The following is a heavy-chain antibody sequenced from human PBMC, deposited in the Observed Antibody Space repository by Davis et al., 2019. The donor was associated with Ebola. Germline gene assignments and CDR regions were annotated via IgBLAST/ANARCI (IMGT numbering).Heavy chain of an antibody. CDR2: IYTSGRT. Sequence: PSETLSLTCTVSGGSISSYYWSWIRQPAGKGLAWIGRIYTSGRTNYNPSLKSRVTMSVDTSKNQFSLKLSSVTAADTAVYYCARAGIIAVAGTSKNHFDYWGQGTLVTVSS. CDR3: ARAGIIAVAGTSKNHFDY. CDR1: GGSISSYY. D-gene: IGHD6-19*01. J-gene: IGHJ4*02. V-gene: IGHV4-4*07.